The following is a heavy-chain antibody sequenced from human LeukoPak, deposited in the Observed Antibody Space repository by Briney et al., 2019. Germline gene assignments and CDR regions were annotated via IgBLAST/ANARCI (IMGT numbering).Heavy chain of an antibody. CDR3: ASIESSTSCYP. D-gene: IGHD2-2*01. Sequence: SETLSLTCTVSGGSISSSVYYWGWVRQPPGRGLEWIGTIYYSGSTFYNPSLKSRVTISVDTSKNQFSLKLSSVTAADTAVYYCASIESSTSCYPWGQGTLVTVSS. J-gene: IGHJ4*02. CDR1: GGSISSSVYY. CDR2: IYYSGST. V-gene: IGHV4-39*07.